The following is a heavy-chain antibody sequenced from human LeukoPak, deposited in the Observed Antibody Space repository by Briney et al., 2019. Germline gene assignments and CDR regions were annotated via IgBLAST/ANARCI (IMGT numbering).Heavy chain of an antibody. CDR1: GFTFSSYA. D-gene: IGHD4/OR15-4a*01. J-gene: IGHJ4*02. V-gene: IGHV3-23*01. CDR2: ITASGDNT. Sequence: PGGTLRLSCAASGFTFSSYAVSWVRQAPGKGLERVSGITASGDNTYYADSVKGRFNISRDNSKSTLYLQMNSLRAEDTAVYYCARRAGAYSHPYDYWGQGTLVTVSS. CDR3: ARRAGAYSHPYDY.